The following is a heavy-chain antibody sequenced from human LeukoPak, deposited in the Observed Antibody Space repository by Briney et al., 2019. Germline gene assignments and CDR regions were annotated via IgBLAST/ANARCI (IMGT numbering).Heavy chain of an antibody. CDR1: GFTFSSYW. Sequence: PGGSLRLSCAASGFTFSSYWMHWVRQAPGKGLVWVSRINSDGSSTSYADSVKGRFTISRDNAKNSLYLQMNSLRAEDTAVYYCATSYSYGNYDYWGQGTLVTVSS. D-gene: IGHD5-18*01. CDR2: INSDGSST. J-gene: IGHJ4*02. V-gene: IGHV3-74*01. CDR3: ATSYSYGNYDY.